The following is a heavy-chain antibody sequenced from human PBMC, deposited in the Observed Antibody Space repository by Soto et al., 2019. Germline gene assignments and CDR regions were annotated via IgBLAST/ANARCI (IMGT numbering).Heavy chain of an antibody. Sequence: SETLSLTCTVSGGSISSYYWSWIRQPPGKGLEWIGYIYYSGSTNYNPSLKSRVTISVDTSKNQFSLKLSSVTAADAAVYYCAREGSPSGITMVRGVIGYFDYWGQGTLVTVSS. D-gene: IGHD3-10*01. CDR1: GGSISSYY. CDR2: IYYSGST. CDR3: AREGSPSGITMVRGVIGYFDY. J-gene: IGHJ4*02. V-gene: IGHV4-59*01.